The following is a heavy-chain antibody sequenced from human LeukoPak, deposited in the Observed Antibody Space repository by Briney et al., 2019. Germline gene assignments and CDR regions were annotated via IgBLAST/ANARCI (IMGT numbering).Heavy chain of an antibody. CDR3: ASGEGFGESMSFDN. J-gene: IGHJ4*02. Sequence: ASVKVSCKASGGTFSSYSISWVRQAPGQGLEWMGGIVPIFGTADYAQKFQGRVTITADESTSTAYMELSSLRSEDTAVYYCASGEGFGESMSFDNWGQGTLVTVSS. V-gene: IGHV1-69*13. CDR2: IVPIFGTA. D-gene: IGHD3-10*01. CDR1: GGTFSSYS.